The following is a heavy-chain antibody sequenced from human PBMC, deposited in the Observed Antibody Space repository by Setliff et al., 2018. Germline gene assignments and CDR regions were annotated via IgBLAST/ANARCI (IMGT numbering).Heavy chain of an antibody. Sequence: ASVKVSCKASGYTFTSYDINWVRQATGQGLEWMGWMNPNSGNTGYAQKFQGRVAMTRNTSISTAYMELSSLRSEDTAVYYCAVIGLDTAMITGVLFDFWGQGTLVTVSS. CDR1: GYTFTSYD. CDR2: MNPNSGNT. V-gene: IGHV1-8*02. CDR3: AVIGLDTAMITGVLFDF. J-gene: IGHJ4*02. D-gene: IGHD5-18*01.